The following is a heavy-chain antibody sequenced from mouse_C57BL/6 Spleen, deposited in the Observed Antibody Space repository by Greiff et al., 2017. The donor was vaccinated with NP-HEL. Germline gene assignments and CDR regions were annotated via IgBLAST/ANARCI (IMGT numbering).Heavy chain of an antibody. Sequence: QVQLQQPGAELVKPGASVKLSCKASGYTFTSYWMQWVKQRPGQGLEWIGEIDPSDSYTNYNQKFKGKATLTVDTSSSTAYMQLSSLTSEDSAVYYCASLITTGEVWFAYWGQGTLVTVSA. CDR3: ASLITTGEVWFAY. D-gene: IGHD1-1*01. CDR2: IDPSDSYT. CDR1: GYTFTSYW. J-gene: IGHJ3*01. V-gene: IGHV1-50*01.